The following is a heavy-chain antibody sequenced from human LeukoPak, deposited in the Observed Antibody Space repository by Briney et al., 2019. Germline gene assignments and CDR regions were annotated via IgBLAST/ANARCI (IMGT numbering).Heavy chain of an antibody. Sequence: PSETLFLTSTVSGGSISNYYWSWIRQPPGKGLEWIGYIYYSGSTYYNPSLESRLTMSVDTSKNQFSLHLTSVTAADTAVYYCARDWGTYFDYWGQGTLVTVSS. CDR1: GGSISNYY. D-gene: IGHD7-27*01. CDR3: ARDWGTYFDY. V-gene: IGHV4-59*12. CDR2: IYYSGST. J-gene: IGHJ4*02.